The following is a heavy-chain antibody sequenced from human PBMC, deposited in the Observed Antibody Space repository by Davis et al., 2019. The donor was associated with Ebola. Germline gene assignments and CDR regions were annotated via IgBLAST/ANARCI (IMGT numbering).Heavy chain of an antibody. V-gene: IGHV4-59*12. Sequence: MPSETLSLTCTVSGGSISSYSWNWIRQPPGKGLEWIGYFYYSGSTNYNPSLKSRVTISVDTSKNQFSLKLSSVTAADTAVYYCARRIMITFGGVIVKGDYFDYWGQGTLVTVSS. CDR1: GGSISSYS. J-gene: IGHJ4*02. D-gene: IGHD3-16*02. CDR2: FYYSGST. CDR3: ARRIMITFGGVIVKGDYFDY.